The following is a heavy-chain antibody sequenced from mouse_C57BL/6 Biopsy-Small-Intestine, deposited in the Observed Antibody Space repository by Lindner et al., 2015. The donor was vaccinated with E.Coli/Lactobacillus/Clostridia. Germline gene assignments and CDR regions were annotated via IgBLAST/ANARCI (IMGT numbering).Heavy chain of an antibody. Sequence: SVKVSCKASGYTFTNYYTHWVRQAPGQGLEWMGIINPSGGSTSWAQKFQGRVTMTRDTSTSTVYMELSSLRSEDTAVYYCAGERFYGSASYYRYAMDVWGQGTTVTVSS. J-gene: IGHJ1*01. CDR2: INPSGGST. CDR1: GYTFTNYY. D-gene: IGHD2-12*01. V-gene: IGHV1-59*01. CDR3: AGERFYGSASYYRYAMDV.